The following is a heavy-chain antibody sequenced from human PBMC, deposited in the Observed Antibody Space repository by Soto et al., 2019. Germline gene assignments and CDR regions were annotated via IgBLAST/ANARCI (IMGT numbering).Heavy chain of an antibody. CDR1: GYTFTGYG. D-gene: IGHD1-1*01. J-gene: IGHJ4*02. V-gene: IGHV1-18*01. Sequence: QVHLVQSGAEVKKPGASVKVSCKGSGYTFTGYGITWVRQAPGQGLEWMGWISAHNGNTDYAQRLQGRVTVTRDTSTSTAYMELRSLRSDDTAVYYCARGRYGDYWGQGALVTVSS. CDR3: ARGRYGDY. CDR2: ISAHNGNT.